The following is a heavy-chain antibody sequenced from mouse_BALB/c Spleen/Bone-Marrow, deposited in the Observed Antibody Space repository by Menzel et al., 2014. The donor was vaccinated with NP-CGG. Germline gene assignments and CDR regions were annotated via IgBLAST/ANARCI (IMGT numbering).Heavy chain of an antibody. V-gene: IGHV7-3*02. CDR3: ARDNYRYPWFAY. Sequence: EVKLEESGGGLVQPGGSLRLSCATSGFTFTDYYMSWVRQPPGKALEWLGFIRNKTNGYTTEYSASVKGRFTISRDNSQSILYLQMNILRAEDSATYYCARDNYRYPWFAYWGQGTLVTVSA. J-gene: IGHJ3*01. CDR1: GFTFTDYY. D-gene: IGHD2-14*01. CDR2: IRNKTNGYTT.